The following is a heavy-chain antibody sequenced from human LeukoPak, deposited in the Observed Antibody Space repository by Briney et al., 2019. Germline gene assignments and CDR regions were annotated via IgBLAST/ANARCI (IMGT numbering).Heavy chain of an antibody. V-gene: IGHV3-53*01. D-gene: IGHD5-18*01. CDR2: IYSSGST. CDR1: GFTVSSNY. CDR3: AMKKGGYSSRGYFDY. Sequence: GGSLRLSCAASGFTVSSNYMSWVRQAPGKGLEWVSVIYSSGSTYYADSVKGRFTISRDNSKNTLYLQMNSLRAVDTAVYYCAMKKGGYSSRGYFDYWGQGTLVTVSS. J-gene: IGHJ4*02.